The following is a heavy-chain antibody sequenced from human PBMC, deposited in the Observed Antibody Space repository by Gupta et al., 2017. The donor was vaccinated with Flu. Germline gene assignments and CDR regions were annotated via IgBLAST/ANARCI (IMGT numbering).Heavy chain of an antibody. CDR2: IGRTGFTT. V-gene: IGHV3-23*01. Sequence: EVQLLESGVGFLQPGGSLRLSCVASRFPFSNFTMHWVRQAPGKGLEWVSAIGRTGFTTFYADSVQGRFSISRDNSKNTLNMQVSSLRVEDTAVFYGARDAVYNTVWGDFDYWGQGTLVTVSS. CDR1: RFPFSNFT. CDR3: ARDAVYNTVWGDFDY. J-gene: IGHJ4*02. D-gene: IGHD3-16*01.